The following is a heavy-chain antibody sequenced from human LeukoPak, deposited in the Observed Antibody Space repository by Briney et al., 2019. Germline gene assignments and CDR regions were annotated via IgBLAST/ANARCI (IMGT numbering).Heavy chain of an antibody. CDR1: GSSIRNYY. D-gene: IGHD6-13*01. V-gene: IGHV4-59*08. J-gene: IGHJ5*02. CDR2: INYNGST. Sequence: SETLSLTCTVAGSSIRNYYWSWRRQSPGKGLEWSWNINYNGSTNYNPSLESRVAMSVDTSKNQFSLRLSSVTAADTAIYYCARRYSSSWYVGFFDPWGQGTLVTVSS. CDR3: ARRYSSSWYVGFFDP.